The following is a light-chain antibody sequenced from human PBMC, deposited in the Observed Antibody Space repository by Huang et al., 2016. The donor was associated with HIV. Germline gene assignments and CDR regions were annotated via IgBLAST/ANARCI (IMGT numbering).Light chain of an antibody. CDR1: QGISSY. CDR3: QQLNSYPPT. V-gene: IGKV1-9*01. J-gene: IGKJ1*01. Sequence: IQLTQSPSSLSASVGDRVTITCRASQGISSYLAWYKQKPGKAPKRLIYAASTLQGGVASRFSGSGSGTDFPLTISSRQPEDFATYHCQQLNSYPPTFGQGTKVEIK. CDR2: AAS.